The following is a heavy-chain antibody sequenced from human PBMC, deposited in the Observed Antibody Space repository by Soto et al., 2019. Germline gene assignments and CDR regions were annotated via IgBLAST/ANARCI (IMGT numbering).Heavy chain of an antibody. J-gene: IGHJ6*02. CDR2: ISGSGGST. V-gene: IGHV3-23*01. Sequence: GGSLRLSCAASGFTFSSYAMSWVRQAPGKGLEWVSAISGSGGSTYYTDSVKGRFTISRDNSKNTLYLQMNSLRAEDTAVYYCAKKKFGAFDWLLYGVYYYYYYGMDVWGQGTTVTVSS. CDR1: GFTFSSYA. CDR3: AKKKFGAFDWLLYGVYYYYYYGMDV. D-gene: IGHD3-9*01.